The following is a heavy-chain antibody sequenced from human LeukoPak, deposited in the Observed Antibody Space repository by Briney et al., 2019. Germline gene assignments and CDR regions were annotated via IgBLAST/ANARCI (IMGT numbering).Heavy chain of an antibody. Sequence: SETLSLTCAVSGGSISSSNWWSWVRQPPGKGLEWIGEIYHSGSTNYNPSLKSRVTISVDKSKNQFSLKLSSVTAADTAVYYCARDGGFPLQYRHFDYWGQGTLVTVSS. D-gene: IGHD1-14*01. CDR1: GGSISSSNW. J-gene: IGHJ4*02. CDR3: ARDGGFPLQYRHFDY. CDR2: IYHSGST. V-gene: IGHV4-4*02.